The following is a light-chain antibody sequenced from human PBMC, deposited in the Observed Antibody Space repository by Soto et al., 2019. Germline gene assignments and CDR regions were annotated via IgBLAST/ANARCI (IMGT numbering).Light chain of an antibody. V-gene: IGLV1-51*01. CDR1: SSNIGNNY. CDR3: GTWDSSLSVYV. J-gene: IGLJ1*01. Sequence: QSALTQPPSVSAAPGQRVTISCSGSSSNIGNNYVSWYQHLPGTAPKLLIYDNNQRPSGIPDRFSGSKSGTSATLGITGLQTGDEADYYCGTWDSSLSVYVFGTGTKVTVL. CDR2: DNN.